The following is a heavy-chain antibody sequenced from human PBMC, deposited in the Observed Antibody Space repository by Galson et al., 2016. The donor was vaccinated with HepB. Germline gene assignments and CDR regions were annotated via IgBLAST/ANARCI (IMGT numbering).Heavy chain of an antibody. D-gene: IGHD3/OR15-3a*01. J-gene: IGHJ4*02. V-gene: IGHV1-46*01. CDR1: GYTFTSYY. CDR3: ARGTGTGGYFDH. Sequence: SVKVSCKASGYTFTSYYMHWVRQAPGQGLEWMGIINPSGGSTSYAQKFQGRVTVTRDTSTSTVYMEPSSLRSEDTAVYYCARGTGTGGYFDHWGQGTLVTVSS. CDR2: INPSGGST.